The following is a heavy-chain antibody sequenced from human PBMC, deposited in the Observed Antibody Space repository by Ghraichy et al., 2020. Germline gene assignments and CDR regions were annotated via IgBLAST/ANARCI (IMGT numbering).Heavy chain of an antibody. Sequence: ETLSLTCAVYGGSFSGYYWSWIRQPPGKGLEWIGEINHSGSTNYNPSLKSRVTISVDTSKNQFSLKLSSVTAADTAVYYCARGRRYDFWSGPVYYYYGMDVWGQGTTVTVSS. V-gene: IGHV4-34*01. D-gene: IGHD3-3*01. CDR2: INHSGST. J-gene: IGHJ6*02. CDR1: GGSFSGYY. CDR3: ARGRRYDFWSGPVYYYYGMDV.